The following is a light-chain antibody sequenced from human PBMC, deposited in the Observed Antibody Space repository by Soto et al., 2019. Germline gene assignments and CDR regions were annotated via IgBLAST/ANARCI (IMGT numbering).Light chain of an antibody. J-gene: IGKJ5*01. CDR1: QGVTTN. V-gene: IGKV3-15*01. CDR2: DVS. Sequence: EIVMTQSPCTLSVSPGERATLSCRAGQGVTTNFAWYQQKSGQSPRLLIYDVSIRATGVPARFSGTGSETDFTLTISGQQSEDSAVYFCQQYNNWPFSFDQGTRLEIK. CDR3: QQYNNWPFS.